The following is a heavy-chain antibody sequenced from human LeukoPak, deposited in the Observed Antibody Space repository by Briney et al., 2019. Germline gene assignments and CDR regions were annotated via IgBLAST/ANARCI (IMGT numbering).Heavy chain of an antibody. CDR2: IHYTGST. J-gene: IGHJ4*02. Sequence: KPSETLSLTCTVSGGSISNYNWSWIRQPPRKGLEWIAYIHYTGSTNSTPSPRSRVYISVDTSKNQFSRKLSSGTAAYTAVYYCARHRDGYDYPLDYWGQGTLVTVSS. CDR1: GGSISNYN. V-gene: IGHV4-59*01. CDR3: ARHRDGYDYPLDY. D-gene: IGHD5-24*01.